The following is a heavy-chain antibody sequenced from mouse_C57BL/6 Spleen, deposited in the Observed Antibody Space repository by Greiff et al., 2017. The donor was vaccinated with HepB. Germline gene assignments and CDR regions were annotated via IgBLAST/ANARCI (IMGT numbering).Heavy chain of an antibody. CDR3: ARAPITTVVYWYFDV. V-gene: IGHV3-6*01. CDR1: GYSITSGYY. CDR2: ISYDGSN. Sequence: EVQVVESGPGLVKPSQSLSLTCSVTGYSITSGYYWNWIRQFPGNKLEWMGYISYDGSNNYNPSLKNRISITRDTSKNQFFLKLNSVTTEDTATYYCARAPITTVVYWYFDVWGTGTTVTVSS. D-gene: IGHD1-1*01. J-gene: IGHJ1*03.